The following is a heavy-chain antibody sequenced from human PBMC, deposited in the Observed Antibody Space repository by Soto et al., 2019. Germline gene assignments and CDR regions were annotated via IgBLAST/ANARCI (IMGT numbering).Heavy chain of an antibody. V-gene: IGHV3-21*01. CDR1: GFTFSSYS. CDR2: ISSSSSYI. J-gene: IGHJ4*02. CDR3: ASNVAPSYYFDY. Sequence: PGGSLRLSCAASGFTFSSYSMNWVRQAPGKGLEWVSSISSSSSYIYYADSVKGRFTISRDNAKNSLYLQMNSLRAEDTAVYYCASNVAPSYYFDYWGQGTLVTAPQ. D-gene: IGHD5-12*01.